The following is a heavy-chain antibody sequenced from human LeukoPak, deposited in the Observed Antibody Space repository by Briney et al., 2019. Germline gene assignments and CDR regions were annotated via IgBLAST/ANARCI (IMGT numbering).Heavy chain of an antibody. CDR3: AKDRPDGFGRIMTSPPSY. CDR1: GFTFSSYA. J-gene: IGHJ4*02. CDR2: ISYDGSNK. Sequence: GGSLRLSCAASGFTFSSYAMHWVRQAPGKGLEWVAVISYDGSNKYYADSVKGRFTISRDNSKNTLYLQMNSLRAEDTAVYYCAKDRPDGFGRIMTSPPSYWGQGTLVTVSS. D-gene: IGHD3-16*01. V-gene: IGHV3-30*04.